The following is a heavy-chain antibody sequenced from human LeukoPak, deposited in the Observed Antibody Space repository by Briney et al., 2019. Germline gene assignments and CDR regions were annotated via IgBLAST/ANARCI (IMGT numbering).Heavy chain of an antibody. J-gene: IGHJ1*01. Sequence: QPGGSLRLSCAASGFTFSSYGMHWVRQAPGKGLEWVAVIWYDGSNKYYADSVKGRFTISRDNSKTTLYLQVNSLRAEDTAVYYCAKHPDVGSYYYFQHRGQGTLVTVSS. V-gene: IGHV3-33*06. CDR2: IWYDGSNK. CDR1: GFTFSSYG. CDR3: AKHPDVGSYYYFQH. D-gene: IGHD3-10*01.